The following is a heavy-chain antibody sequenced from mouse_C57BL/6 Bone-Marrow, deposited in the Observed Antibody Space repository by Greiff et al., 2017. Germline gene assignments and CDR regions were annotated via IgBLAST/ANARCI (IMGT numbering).Heavy chain of an antibody. CDR2: ISSGGVYI. D-gene: IGHD3-2*02. CDR3: TRETAQALFRSALDY. Sequence: EVQLVESGEGLVKPGGSLKLSCAASGFTFSSYAMSWVRQTPEKRLEWVAYISSGGVYIYYADTVKGRFTFSRDNATNTLYLQMSSLKSEDTAMYYCTRETAQALFRSALDYWGQGTSVTVSS. V-gene: IGHV5-9-1*02. J-gene: IGHJ4*01. CDR1: GFTFSSYA.